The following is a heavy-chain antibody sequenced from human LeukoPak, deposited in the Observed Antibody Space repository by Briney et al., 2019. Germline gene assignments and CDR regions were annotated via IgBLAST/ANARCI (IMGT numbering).Heavy chain of an antibody. CDR3: AKDRQYGDYGGGDFFDS. Sequence: GGSLRLSCAASGFTFGDYAVHWVRHAPGKGLQWISSINWVGDTTSYADSVKGRFTISRDNTKSSLYLQMHSLRSEDTALYYCAKDRQYGDYGGGDFFDSWGQGTLVTVSS. CDR1: GFTFGDYA. CDR2: INWVGDTT. D-gene: IGHD4-17*01. V-gene: IGHV3-43D*03. J-gene: IGHJ4*02.